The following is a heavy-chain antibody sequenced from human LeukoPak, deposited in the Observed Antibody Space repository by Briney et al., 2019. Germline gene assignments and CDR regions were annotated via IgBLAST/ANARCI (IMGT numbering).Heavy chain of an antibody. CDR1: GFTFNSYA. D-gene: IGHD3-10*01. CDR2: ISGSGGST. CDR3: AKENYYGSGSTPPSHFDY. J-gene: IGHJ4*02. Sequence: PGGSLRLSCAASGFTFNSYAMSWVRQAPGKGLEWVSAISGSGGSTYYADSVKGRFTISRDNSKNTLYLQMNSLRAEDTAVYYCAKENYYGSGSTPPSHFDYWGQGTLVTVS. V-gene: IGHV3-23*01.